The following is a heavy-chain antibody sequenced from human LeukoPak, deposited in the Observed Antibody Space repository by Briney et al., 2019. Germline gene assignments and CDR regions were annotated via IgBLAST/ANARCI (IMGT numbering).Heavy chain of an antibody. CDR2: INYSGST. CDR3: ARHNRRWLQFFDY. Sequence: SETLSLTCAVYGGSFSGYYWSWIRQPPGKGLEWIGEINYSGSTNYNPSLKSRVTISVDTSKNQFSLKLSSVTAADTAVYYCARHNRRWLQFFDYWGQGTLVTVSS. J-gene: IGHJ4*02. V-gene: IGHV4-34*01. CDR1: GGSFSGYY. D-gene: IGHD5-24*01.